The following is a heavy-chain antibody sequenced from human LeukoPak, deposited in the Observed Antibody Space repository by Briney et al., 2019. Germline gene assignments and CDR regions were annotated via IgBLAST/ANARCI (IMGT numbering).Heavy chain of an antibody. CDR2: ISGSGGST. Sequence: LPGGSLRLSCAASGFTFSSYAMSWVRQAPGKGLDWVSVISGSGGSTYYADSVKGRFTISRDNSRDTLYLQTSSLRAEDTAVYYCAIGLRYSSGWYDYWGQGTLVTVSS. V-gene: IGHV3-23*01. CDR3: AIGLRYSSGWYDY. J-gene: IGHJ4*02. D-gene: IGHD6-19*01. CDR1: GFTFSSYA.